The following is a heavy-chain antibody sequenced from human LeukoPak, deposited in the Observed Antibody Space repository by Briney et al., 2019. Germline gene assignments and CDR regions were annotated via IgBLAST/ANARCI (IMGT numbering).Heavy chain of an antibody. CDR3: CRIAAAGFDY. CDR1: GFTFSRYW. J-gene: IGHJ4*02. Sequence: WGSLRLSCAASGFTFSRYWMSWVRQAPGKGLEWVANIKQDGSEKYYVDSVKGRFTISRDNAKNSLFLQMNSLRAEDTAVYYCCRIAAAGFDYWGQGTLVTVSS. D-gene: IGHD6-13*01. CDR2: IKQDGSEK. V-gene: IGHV3-7*01.